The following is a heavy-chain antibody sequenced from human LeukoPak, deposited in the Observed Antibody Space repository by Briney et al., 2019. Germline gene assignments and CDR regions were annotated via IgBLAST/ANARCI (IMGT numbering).Heavy chain of an antibody. CDR3: ARSAHYYYDSASYGVAFDV. D-gene: IGHD3-22*01. J-gene: IGHJ3*01. CDR1: GGSISSYY. CDR2: XXXXXST. Sequence: SETLSLTCTVSGGSISSYYWSWIRQPPGKGLXXXXXXXXXXSTKYNPSLKSRVTISVDTSKNQFSLKLSSVTAADTAMYYCARSAHYYYDSASYGVAFDVWGQGTMVSVSS. V-gene: IGHV4-59*13.